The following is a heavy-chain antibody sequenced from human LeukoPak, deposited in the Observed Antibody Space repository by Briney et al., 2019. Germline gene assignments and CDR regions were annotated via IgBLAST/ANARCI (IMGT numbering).Heavy chain of an antibody. V-gene: IGHV1-18*01. Sequence: ASVKVSCKASGYSFTTYGISWVRQVPGQGLEWMGWISVYNGNTNYAQKLQGRVTMTTDTSTSTAYMELRSLRSDDTAVYYCARGVGSSGYYSFDYWGQGTLVTLSS. CDR2: ISVYNGNT. CDR1: GYSFTTYG. CDR3: ARGVGSSGYYSFDY. D-gene: IGHD3-22*01. J-gene: IGHJ4*02.